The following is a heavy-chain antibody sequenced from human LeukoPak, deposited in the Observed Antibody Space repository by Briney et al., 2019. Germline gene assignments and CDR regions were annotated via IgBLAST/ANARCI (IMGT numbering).Heavy chain of an antibody. CDR2: INSDRSST. CDR3: ARETTVTGWFDP. V-gene: IGHV3-74*01. D-gene: IGHD4-17*01. Sequence: PGGSLRLSCAASGFIFSSNRMNWVRQPPGKGLVWVSRINSDRSSTSYADSVKGRFTISRDNAKNTLYLQMNSLRAEDTAVYYCARETTVTGWFDPWGQGTLVTVSS. CDR1: GFIFSSNR. J-gene: IGHJ5*02.